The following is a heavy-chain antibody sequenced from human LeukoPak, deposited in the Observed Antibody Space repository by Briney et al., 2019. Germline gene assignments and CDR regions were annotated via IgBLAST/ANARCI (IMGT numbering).Heavy chain of an antibody. V-gene: IGHV4-34*01. Sequence: SETLSLTCAVYGGSFSGYYWSWIRQPPGKGLEWIGEINHSGSTNYNPSLKSRVTISVDTSKNQFSLKLSSVTAADTAVYYCARSNRRGGDYWGQATVV. CDR2: INHSGST. CDR1: GGSFSGYY. D-gene: IGHD3-16*01. CDR3: ARSNRRGGDY. J-gene: IGHJ4*02.